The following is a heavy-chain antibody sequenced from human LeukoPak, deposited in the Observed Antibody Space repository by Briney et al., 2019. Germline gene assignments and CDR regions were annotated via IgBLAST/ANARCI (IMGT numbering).Heavy chain of an antibody. CDR1: GFTFSSYA. J-gene: IGHJ4*02. V-gene: IGHV3-23*01. D-gene: IGHD3-3*01. CDR3: AKEGNTYYDFWSGYPY. CDR2: ISGSGGST. Sequence: TGGSLRLSCAASGFTFSSYAMSWVRQAPGKGLEWVSAISGSGGSTYYADSVKGRFTISRDNSKNTLYLQMNSLRAEDTAVYYCAKEGNTYYDFWSGYPYWGQGTLVTVSS.